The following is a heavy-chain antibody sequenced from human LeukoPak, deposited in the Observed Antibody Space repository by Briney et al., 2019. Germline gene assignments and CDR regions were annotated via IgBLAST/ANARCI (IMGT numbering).Heavy chain of an antibody. Sequence: QPGGSLRFSCAASGFTFSSYAMSWVRKAPEKGLEWVSAISGSGGSTYYADSVKGRFTISRDNSKNTLYLQMNSLRAEDTAVYYCAKVFTVTTHPSYFDYWGQGTLVTVSS. D-gene: IGHD4-11*01. CDR1: GFTFSSYA. J-gene: IGHJ4*02. V-gene: IGHV3-23*01. CDR3: AKVFTVTTHPSYFDY. CDR2: ISGSGGST.